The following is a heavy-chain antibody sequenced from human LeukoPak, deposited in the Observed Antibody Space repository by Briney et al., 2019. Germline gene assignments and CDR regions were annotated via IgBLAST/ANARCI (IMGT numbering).Heavy chain of an antibody. J-gene: IGHJ4*02. CDR2: IRSKAYGGTT. Sequence: GGSLRLSCAASGFTLSSYWMSWVRQAPGKGLEWVGFIRSKAYGGTTEYAASVRGRFTISRDDSKSIAYLQMNSLKTEDTAVYYCTRDKALGYSSSLESDYWGQGTLVTVSS. CDR1: GFTLSSYW. D-gene: IGHD6-13*01. CDR3: TRDKALGYSSSLESDY. V-gene: IGHV3-49*04.